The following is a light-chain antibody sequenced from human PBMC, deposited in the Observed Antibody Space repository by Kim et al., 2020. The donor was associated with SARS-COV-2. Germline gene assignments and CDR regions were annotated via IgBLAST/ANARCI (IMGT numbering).Light chain of an antibody. CDR3: SSYTTSSTWV. V-gene: IGLV2-14*03. CDR1: STDIGGYDH. J-gene: IGLJ3*02. Sequence: QSALTQPASVSGSPGQSITISCTGTSTDIGGYDHVSWYRQHPGKAPKLMIYDVSNRPSGVSYRFSGSKSGNRASLTISGLQAEDEADYYRSSYTTSSTWVFGGGTQLTVL. CDR2: DVS.